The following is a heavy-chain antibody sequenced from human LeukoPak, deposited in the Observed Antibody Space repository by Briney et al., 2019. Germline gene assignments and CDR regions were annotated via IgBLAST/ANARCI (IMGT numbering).Heavy chain of an antibody. CDR2: IDSSGTVR. V-gene: IGHV3-48*03. Sequence: GGSLRLSCAASGFTFSNFDMTWVRQAPGKGLEWLSYIDSSGTVRYYADSVNRRFTISRDNAKNSLHLQMGSLRAEDTAVYYCARETRGGTYRYNFLDYWGLGTLVTISS. D-gene: IGHD3-16*02. J-gene: IGHJ4*02. CDR1: GFTFSNFD. CDR3: ARETRGGTYRYNFLDY.